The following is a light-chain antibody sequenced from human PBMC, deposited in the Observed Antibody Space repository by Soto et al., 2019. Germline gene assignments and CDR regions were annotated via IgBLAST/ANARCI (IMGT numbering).Light chain of an antibody. CDR1: QSVSSN. V-gene: IGKV3-15*01. J-gene: IGKJ1*01. Sequence: EIVMTQSPATLSVSPGERATLSCRAGQSVSSNLAWYQQKPGQAPRLLIYGASTRATGIPARFSGSGSGTEFTLTISSLQSEEFAVYYCQQYNNPAFGQGTKVDIK. CDR3: QQYNNPA. CDR2: GAS.